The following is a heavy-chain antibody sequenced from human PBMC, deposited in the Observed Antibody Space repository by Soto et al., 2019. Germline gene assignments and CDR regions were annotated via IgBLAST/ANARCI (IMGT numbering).Heavy chain of an antibody. CDR3: TSSNIAYCGGDCYLDY. Sequence: GGSLRLSCTASGFTFGDYAMSWVRQAPGKGLEWVGFIRSKAYGGTTEYAASVKGRFTISRDDSKSIAYLQMNSLKTEDTAVYYCTSSNIAYCGGDCYLDYWSQGTLVTVSS. CDR2: IRSKAYGGTT. J-gene: IGHJ4*02. CDR1: GFTFGDYA. D-gene: IGHD2-21*02. V-gene: IGHV3-49*04.